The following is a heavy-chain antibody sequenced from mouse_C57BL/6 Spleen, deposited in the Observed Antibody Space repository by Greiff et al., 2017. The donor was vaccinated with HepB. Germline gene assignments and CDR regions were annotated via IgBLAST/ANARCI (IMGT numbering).Heavy chain of an antibody. V-gene: IGHV1-50*01. CDR1: GYTFTSYW. D-gene: IGHD2-1*01. CDR3: ARRAYGTFDY. Sequence: QVQLQQPGAELVKPGASVKLSCKASGYTFTSYWMQWVKQRPGQGLEWIGEIDPSDSYTNYNQKFKGKATLTVDTSSSTAYMQLSSLTSEDSTVYYCARRAYGTFDYWGQGTTLTVSS. J-gene: IGHJ2*01. CDR2: IDPSDSYT.